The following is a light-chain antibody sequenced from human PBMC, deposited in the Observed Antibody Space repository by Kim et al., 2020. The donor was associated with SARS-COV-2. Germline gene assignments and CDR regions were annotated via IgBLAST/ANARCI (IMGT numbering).Light chain of an antibody. CDR2: KDS. CDR3: QSADSSGTYVV. CDR1: ALPKQY. J-gene: IGLJ2*01. Sequence: SPGKTARITCSGDALPKQYAYWYQQKPGQAPVLVIYKDSERPSGIPERFSGSSSGTTVTLTISGVQAEDEADYYCQSADSSGTYVVFGGGTKLTVL. V-gene: IGLV3-25*03.